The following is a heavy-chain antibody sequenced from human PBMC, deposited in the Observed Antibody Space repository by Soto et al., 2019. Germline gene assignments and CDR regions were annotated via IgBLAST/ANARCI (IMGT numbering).Heavy chain of an antibody. CDR2: ISYDGSNK. V-gene: IGHV3-30-3*01. D-gene: IGHD5-12*01. CDR3: ARDPGGDIVATDGVGWFDP. Sequence: QVQLVESGGGVVQPGRSLRLSCAASGFTFSSYAMHWVRQAPGTGLEWVAVISYDGSNKYYADSVKGRFTISRDNSKNTLYLQMNSLRAEDTAVYYCARDPGGDIVATDGVGWFDPWGQGTLVTVSS. CDR1: GFTFSSYA. J-gene: IGHJ5*02.